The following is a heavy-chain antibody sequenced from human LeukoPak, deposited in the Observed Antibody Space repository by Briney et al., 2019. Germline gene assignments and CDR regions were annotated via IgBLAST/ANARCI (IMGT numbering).Heavy chain of an antibody. Sequence: GGSLRLSCAASGFTFSSSGMSWVRQAPGKGLEWVSTISVSGASTYYADSVRVRFTISRDNSKNTLYLQMNSLRAEDTAVYYCASANSSSWPHEYDYWGQGTLVTVSS. J-gene: IGHJ4*02. CDR2: ISVSGAST. CDR3: ASANSSSWPHEYDY. CDR1: GFTFSSSG. D-gene: IGHD6-13*01. V-gene: IGHV3-23*01.